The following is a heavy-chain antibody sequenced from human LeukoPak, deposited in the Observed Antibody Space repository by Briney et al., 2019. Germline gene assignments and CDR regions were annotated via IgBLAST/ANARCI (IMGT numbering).Heavy chain of an antibody. CDR3: ARGHSNCSPTSCYFPSDY. D-gene: IGHD2-2*01. CDR1: GDSISSYY. Sequence: SETLSLTCAVSGDSISSYYWSWIRQPPGKGLEWIGYIYNSGRTNYNPSLKSRVTISVDTSKNQFSLRLRSVTAADTAVYYCARGHSNCSPTSCYFPSDYWGQGTRVTVSS. J-gene: IGHJ4*02. V-gene: IGHV4-59*01. CDR2: IYNSGRT.